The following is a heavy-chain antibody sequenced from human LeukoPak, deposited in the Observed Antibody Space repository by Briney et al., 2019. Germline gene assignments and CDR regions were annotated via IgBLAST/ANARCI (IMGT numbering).Heavy chain of an antibody. V-gene: IGHV4-59*12. Sequence: SETLSLTCTVSGGSISSYYWSWIRQPPGKGPEWIGYVYYSGITNYNPSLKSRVTISVDTSKNQFSLKLSSVTAADTAVYYCARVGEQQLASKNFDYWGQGTLVTVSS. D-gene: IGHD6-13*01. CDR2: VYYSGIT. CDR3: ARVGEQQLASKNFDY. J-gene: IGHJ4*02. CDR1: GGSISSYY.